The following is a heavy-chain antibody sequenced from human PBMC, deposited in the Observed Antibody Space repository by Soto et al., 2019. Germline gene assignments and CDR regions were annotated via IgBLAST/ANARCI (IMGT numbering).Heavy chain of an antibody. CDR2: IYYSGST. CDR1: GGSISSGGYY. V-gene: IGHV4-31*02. D-gene: IGHD1-1*01. Sequence: PSETLSLTXTVSGGSISSGGYYWSWIRQHPGKGLEWIGYIYYSGSTYYNPSLKSRVTISVDTSKNQFSLKLSSVTAADTAVYYCARGGYFTFDYWGQGTLVTVSS. CDR3: ARGGYFTFDY. J-gene: IGHJ4*02.